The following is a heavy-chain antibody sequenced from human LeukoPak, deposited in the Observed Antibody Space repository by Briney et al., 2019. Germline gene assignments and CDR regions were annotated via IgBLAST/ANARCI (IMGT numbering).Heavy chain of an antibody. Sequence: GGSLRLSCAASGFTFDDYAMHWVRQAPGKGLEWVSGISWNSGSIGYADSVKGRFTISRDNAKNSLYLQMNSLRSEDTAVYYCARAYGDLDYWGQGTLVTVSS. CDR2: ISWNSGSI. CDR1: GFTFDDYA. J-gene: IGHJ4*02. CDR3: ARAYGDLDY. V-gene: IGHV3-9*01. D-gene: IGHD4-17*01.